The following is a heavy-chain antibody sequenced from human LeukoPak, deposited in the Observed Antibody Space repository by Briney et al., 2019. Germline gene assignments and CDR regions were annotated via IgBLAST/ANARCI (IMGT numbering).Heavy chain of an antibody. Sequence: ASVKVSCKASGGTFSSYAISWVRQAPGQGLEWMGRIIPIFGIANYAQKFQGRVTITADKSTSTAYMELSSLRSEDTAVYYCARASGSYFGDDAFDIWGQGTMVTVSS. J-gene: IGHJ3*02. D-gene: IGHD1-26*01. V-gene: IGHV1-69*04. CDR1: GGTFSSYA. CDR3: ARASGSYFGDDAFDI. CDR2: IIPIFGIA.